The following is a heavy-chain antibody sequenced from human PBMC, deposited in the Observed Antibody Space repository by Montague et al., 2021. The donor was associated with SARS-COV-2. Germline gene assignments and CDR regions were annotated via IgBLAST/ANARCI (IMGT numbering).Heavy chain of an antibody. D-gene: IGHD6-13*01. CDR2: INHSGST. V-gene: IGHV4-34*01. CDR1: GGSFSSYS. J-gene: IGHJ4*02. Sequence: SETLSLTCAVYGGSFSSYSWSWIRQPPGKGLEWIGEINHSGSTNYNPSLKSRVTISVDTSKNQFSLKLSSVTAADTAVYYCARGEYSSSWYGNKDYFDYWGQGTLVTVSS. CDR3: ARGEYSSSWYGNKDYFDY.